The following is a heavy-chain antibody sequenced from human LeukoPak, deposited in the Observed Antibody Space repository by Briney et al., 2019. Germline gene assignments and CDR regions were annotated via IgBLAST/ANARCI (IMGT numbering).Heavy chain of an antibody. CDR1: GGSISGGSDSSNMWF. CDR3: ARHEGIYLYDDSGNKGGFDY. J-gene: IGHJ4*02. CDR2: IFHTGNA. D-gene: IGHD5-12*01. Sequence: PSETLSLTCTVSGGSISGGSDSSNMWFWGWIRQSPGKNLEWIGSIFHTGNAYYNPSLRSRVTISVDTSKNQFSLELNAVTVADTAVYYCARHEGIYLYDDSGNKGGFDYWGQGILVAVSS. V-gene: IGHV4-39*01.